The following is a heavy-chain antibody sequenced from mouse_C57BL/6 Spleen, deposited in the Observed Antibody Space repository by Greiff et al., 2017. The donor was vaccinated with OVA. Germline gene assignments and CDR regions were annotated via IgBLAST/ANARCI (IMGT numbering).Heavy chain of an antibody. V-gene: IGHV1-82*01. D-gene: IGHD1-1*01. CDR3: ARSYYGSSYEAMDY. J-gene: IGHJ4*01. CDR1: GYAFSSSW. Sequence: VKLQESGPELVKPGASVKISCKASGYAFSSSWMNWVKQRPGKGLEWIGRIYPGDGDTNYNGKFKGKATLTADKSSSTAYMQLSSLTSEDSAVYFCARSYYGSSYEAMDYWGQGTSVTVSS. CDR2: IYPGDGDT.